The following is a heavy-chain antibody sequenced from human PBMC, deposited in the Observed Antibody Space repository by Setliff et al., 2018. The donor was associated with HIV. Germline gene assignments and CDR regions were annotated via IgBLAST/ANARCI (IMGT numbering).Heavy chain of an antibody. V-gene: IGHV4-34*01. D-gene: IGHD2-21*02. CDR3: ATTECRGADCPQMYDY. CDR2: LNYVGVT. Sequence: SETLSLTCAVHGGSFSGSYWSWIRQPPGKGLEWIGELNYVGVTNPNPSLKSRGTISVEASKRQWSLKLNSVTAADTAVYFCATTECRGADCPQMYDYWGQGILVTRLL. J-gene: IGHJ4*02. CDR1: GGSFSGSY.